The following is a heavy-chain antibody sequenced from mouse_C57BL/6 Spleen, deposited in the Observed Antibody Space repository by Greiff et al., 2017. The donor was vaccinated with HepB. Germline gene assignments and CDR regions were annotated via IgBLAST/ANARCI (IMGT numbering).Heavy chain of an antibody. CDR2: ISSGGDYI. V-gene: IGHV5-9-1*02. Sequence: EVMLVESGEGLVKPGGSLKLSCAASGFTFSSYAMSWVRQTPEKRLEWVAYISSGGDYIYYADTVKGRFTISRDNARNTLYLQMSSLKSEDTAMYYCTRDYYGSSYYFDYWGQGTTLTVSS. CDR1: GFTFSSYA. CDR3: TRDYYGSSYYFDY. D-gene: IGHD1-1*01. J-gene: IGHJ2*01.